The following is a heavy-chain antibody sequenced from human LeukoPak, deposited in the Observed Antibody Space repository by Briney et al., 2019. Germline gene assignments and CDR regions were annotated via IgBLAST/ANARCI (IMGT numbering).Heavy chain of an antibody. V-gene: IGHV3-74*01. J-gene: IGHJ4*02. D-gene: IGHD6-19*01. CDR1: GFTFSSYW. Sequence: PGGPLRLSCAASGFTFSSYWMHWVRQAPGKGLVWVSRINSDGSSTSYADSVKGRFTISRDNAKNTLYLQMNSLRAEDTAVYYCARSGWYDGVDYWGQGTLVTVSS. CDR3: ARSGWYDGVDY. CDR2: INSDGSST.